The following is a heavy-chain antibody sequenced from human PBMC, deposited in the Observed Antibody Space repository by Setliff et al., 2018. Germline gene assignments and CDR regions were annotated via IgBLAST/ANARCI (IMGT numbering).Heavy chain of an antibody. CDR2: INTNTGNP. CDR3: ATGSLVAAGTGH. J-gene: IGHJ4*02. V-gene: IGHV7-4-1*02. Sequence: ASVKVSCKASGYTFRSYAMNWVRQAPGQGLEWMGWINTNTGNPMYAQGFTGRFVFSLDPSVSTAYLQISSLKAEDTALYYCATGSLVAAGTGHWGQGTLVTVSS. D-gene: IGHD6-13*01. CDR1: GYTFRSYA.